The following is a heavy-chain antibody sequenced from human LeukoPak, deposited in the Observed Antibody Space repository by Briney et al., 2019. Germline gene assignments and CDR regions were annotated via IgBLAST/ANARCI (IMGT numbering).Heavy chain of an antibody. V-gene: IGHV3-33*01. J-gene: IGHJ4*02. CDR2: IWYDGSNK. CDR1: GFTFSSYG. D-gene: IGHD1-7*01. Sequence: GALRLSCAASGFTFSSYGMHWVRQAPGKGLEWVAVIWYDGSNKYYADSVKGRFTISRDNSKNTLYLQMNSLRAEDTAVYYCASLGGKWNYPFDNWGQGTLVTVSS. CDR3: ASLGGKWNYPFDN.